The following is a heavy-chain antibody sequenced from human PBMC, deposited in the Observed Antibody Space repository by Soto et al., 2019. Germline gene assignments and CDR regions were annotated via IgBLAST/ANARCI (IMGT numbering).Heavy chain of an antibody. D-gene: IGHD3-10*01. CDR2: ISWNSGSI. CDR3: AKDSRAGATMVRGDDAFDI. V-gene: IGHV3-9*01. J-gene: IGHJ3*02. Sequence: EVQLVESGGGLVQPGRSLRLSCAASGFTFDDYAMHWVRQAPGKGLEWVSGISWNSGSIGYADSVKGRFTISRDNAKNSLYLQMNSLRAEDTALYYCAKDSRAGATMVRGDDAFDIWGQGTMVTVSS. CDR1: GFTFDDYA.